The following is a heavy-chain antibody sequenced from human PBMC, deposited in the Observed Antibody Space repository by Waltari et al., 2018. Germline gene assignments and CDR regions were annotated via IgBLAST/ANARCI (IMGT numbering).Heavy chain of an antibody. D-gene: IGHD3-3*01. CDR2: ISYDGANK. CDR3: AKDWRWEQLVYGFNI. V-gene: IGHV3-30*18. J-gene: IGHJ3*02. CDR1: GFSFSNYG. Sequence: QEQVVESGGGVVQPGGSLRLPCAASGFSFSNYGMHWVRQAPGKGLEWVATISYDGANKYHADSVKGRFTISRDNSKNTLYLQMNSLRAEETAVYYCAKDWRWEQLVYGFNIWGQGTMVTVSS.